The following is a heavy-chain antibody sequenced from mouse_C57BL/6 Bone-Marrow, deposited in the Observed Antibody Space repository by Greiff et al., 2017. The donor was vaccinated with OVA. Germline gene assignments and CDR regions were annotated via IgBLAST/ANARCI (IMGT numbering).Heavy chain of an antibody. CDR2: IRLKSDNYAT. V-gene: IGHV6-3*01. CDR1: GFTFSNYW. Sequence: DVMLVESGGGLVQPGGSMKLSCVASGFTFSNYWMNWVRQSPEKGLEWVAQIRLKSDNYATHYAESVKGRFTISRDDSKSSVYLQMNNLRAEDTGIDYCTGGRLRHYFDYWGQGTTLTVSS. J-gene: IGHJ2*01. CDR3: TGGRLRHYFDY. D-gene: IGHD2-4*01.